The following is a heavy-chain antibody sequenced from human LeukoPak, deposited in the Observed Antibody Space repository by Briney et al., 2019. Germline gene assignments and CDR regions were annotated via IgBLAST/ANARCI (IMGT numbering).Heavy chain of an antibody. CDR1: GFTFSGYA. J-gene: IGHJ4*02. CDR2: ISGGGDST. Sequence: PGGSLRLSCAASGFTFSGYAMSWVRQAPGKGLEWVSAISGGGDSTYYADSIKGRFTISRDDSKNTLYLQMNSLRAEDTAVYYCAKGMVRGVIPDYWGQGTLVTVSS. CDR3: AKGMVRGVIPDY. D-gene: IGHD3-10*01. V-gene: IGHV3-23*01.